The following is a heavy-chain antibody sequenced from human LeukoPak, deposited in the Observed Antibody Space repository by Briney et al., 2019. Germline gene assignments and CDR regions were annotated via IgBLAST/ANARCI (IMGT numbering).Heavy chain of an antibody. D-gene: IGHD3-10*01. CDR1: GFTLSSYA. Sequence: GGSLRLSCAASGFTLSSYAMHWVRQAPGKGLAWVSVLYSGGNTYYADSVKGRFTITRDNSKNTLYLQMNSLRAEDTAVYYCARYDGGSGPFDYWGQGTLVTVSS. V-gene: IGHV3-53*01. CDR3: ARYDGGSGPFDY. J-gene: IGHJ4*02. CDR2: LYSGGNT.